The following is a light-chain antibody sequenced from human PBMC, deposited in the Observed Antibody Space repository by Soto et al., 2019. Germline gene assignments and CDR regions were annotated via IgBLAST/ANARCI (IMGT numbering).Light chain of an antibody. CDR1: QSVSIY. CDR2: DTS. Sequence: EIVLTQSPATLSLSPVEIATLSFSASQSVSIYLACYQQTPGQAPRLLIYDTSNRATGIPARFSGSGPGSDFTLTISSLEPEDFAVYYCQQRSSWPITCGQGTRREIK. J-gene: IGKJ5*01. CDR3: QQRSSWPIT. V-gene: IGKV3-11*01.